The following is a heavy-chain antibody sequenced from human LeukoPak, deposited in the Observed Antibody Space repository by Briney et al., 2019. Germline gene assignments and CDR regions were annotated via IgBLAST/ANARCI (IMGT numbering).Heavy chain of an antibody. D-gene: IGHD6-6*01. CDR3: ARGGSSLSRVDY. V-gene: IGHV4-31*03. Sequence: SETLSLTCTVSGGSISSGGYYWSWIRQHPGKGLEWIGYIYYSGSTYYNPSLKSRVTISVDTSKNQFSLKLSSVTAADTAVYYCARGGSSLSRVDYWGQGTLVTVSS. CDR2: IYYSGST. CDR1: GGSISSGGYY. J-gene: IGHJ4*02.